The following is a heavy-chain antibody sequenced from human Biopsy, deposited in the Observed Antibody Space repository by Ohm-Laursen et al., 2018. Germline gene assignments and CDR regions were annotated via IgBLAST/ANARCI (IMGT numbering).Heavy chain of an antibody. D-gene: IGHD3-22*01. J-gene: IGHJ5*02. CDR3: TRGGYYYDSLAYYYWFDP. CDR1: GYTFTGYH. Sequence: SVKVSCNASGYTFTGYHVHWVRQAPGQGLEWMRWINAKTGDTNYAQKFQGRVTMTRDTSISTAYVDLSSLRSDDTAVYYCTRGGYYYDSLAYYYWFDPWGQGTLVTVSS. V-gene: IGHV1-2*02. CDR2: INAKTGDT.